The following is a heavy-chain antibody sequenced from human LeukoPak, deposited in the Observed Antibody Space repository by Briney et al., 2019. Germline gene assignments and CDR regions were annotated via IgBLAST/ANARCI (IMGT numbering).Heavy chain of an antibody. CDR2: ISSSSSYI. Sequence: GGSLRLSCAASGFTFSSYSMNWVRQAPGKGLEWVSSISSSSSYIYYADSVKGRFTISRDNAKNSLYLQMNSLRAEDTAVYYCARTLYSGYDYFDYWGQGTLVTVSS. V-gene: IGHV3-21*01. CDR1: GFTFSSYS. D-gene: IGHD5-12*01. J-gene: IGHJ4*02. CDR3: ARTLYSGYDYFDY.